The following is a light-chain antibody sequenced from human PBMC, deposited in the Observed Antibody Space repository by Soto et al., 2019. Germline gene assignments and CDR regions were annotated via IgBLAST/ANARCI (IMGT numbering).Light chain of an antibody. J-gene: IGLJ3*02. CDR2: EVT. V-gene: IGLV2-8*01. CDR1: SSDVGGYNY. Sequence: QSVLTQPTSASGSPGQSVTISCTGTSSDVGGYNYVSWYQQHPGKAPKLIIYEVTKRPSGVPDRFSGSKSGNTASLTVSGLQAEDEADYYCQSYDSSLSGGVFGGGTKLTVL. CDR3: QSYDSSLSGGV.